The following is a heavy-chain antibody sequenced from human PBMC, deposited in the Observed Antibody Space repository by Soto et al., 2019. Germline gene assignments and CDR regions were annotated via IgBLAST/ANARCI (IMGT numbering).Heavy chain of an antibody. J-gene: IGHJ4*02. V-gene: IGHV1-69*02. D-gene: IGHD6-19*01. Sequence: SVKVSCKASGGTFSSYTISWVRQAPGQGLEWMGRIIPILGIANYAQKFQGRVTITADKSTSTAYMELSSLRSEDTAVYYCARASLPDIAVAGTELFDYWGQGTLVTVPQ. CDR1: GGTFSSYT. CDR2: IIPILGIA. CDR3: ARASLPDIAVAGTELFDY.